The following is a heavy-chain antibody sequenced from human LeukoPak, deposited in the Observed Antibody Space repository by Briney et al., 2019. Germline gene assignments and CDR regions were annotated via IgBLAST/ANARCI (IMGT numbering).Heavy chain of an antibody. CDR1: GFTFSSCS. Sequence: PGGSLRLSCAASGFTFSSCSMNWVRQAPGKGLEWVSSISSSSSYIYYADSVKGRFTISRDNAKNSLYLQMNSLRAEDTAVYYCARNGEYYYDSSGYYYENPLDYWGQGTLVTVSS. D-gene: IGHD3-22*01. V-gene: IGHV3-21*01. CDR3: ARNGEYYYDSSGYYYENPLDY. J-gene: IGHJ4*02. CDR2: ISSSSSYI.